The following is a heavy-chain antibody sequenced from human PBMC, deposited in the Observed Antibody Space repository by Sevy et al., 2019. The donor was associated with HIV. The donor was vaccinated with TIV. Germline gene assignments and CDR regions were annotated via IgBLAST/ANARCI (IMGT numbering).Heavy chain of an antibody. D-gene: IGHD3-3*01. V-gene: IGHV3-11*01. Sequence: GGSPRLSCAASGFTFSDYYMSWIRQAPGKGLEWVSYISSSGSTIYYADSVKGRFTISRDNAKNSLYLQMNSLRAEDTAVYYCARVEEGVGYDFWSGYYNWFDPWGQGTLVTVSS. J-gene: IGHJ5*02. CDR3: ARVEEGVGYDFWSGYYNWFDP. CDR2: ISSSGSTI. CDR1: GFTFSDYY.